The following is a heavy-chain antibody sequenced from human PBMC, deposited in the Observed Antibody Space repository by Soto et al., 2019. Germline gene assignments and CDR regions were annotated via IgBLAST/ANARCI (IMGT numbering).Heavy chain of an antibody. D-gene: IGHD1-26*01. V-gene: IGHV4-39*01. Sequence: SETLSLTCTVSGGSISSSSYYWGWIRQPPGKGLEWIGSIYYSGSTYYNPSLKSRVTISVDTSKNQFSLKLGSVTAADTAVYYCARRENSLIAFDIWGQGTMVTVSS. CDR1: GGSISSSSYY. J-gene: IGHJ3*02. CDR3: ARRENSLIAFDI. CDR2: IYYSGST.